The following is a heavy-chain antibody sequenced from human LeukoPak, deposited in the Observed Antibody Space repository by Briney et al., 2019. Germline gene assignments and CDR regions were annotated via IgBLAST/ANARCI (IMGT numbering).Heavy chain of an antibody. D-gene: IGHD4-17*01. V-gene: IGHV3-30*04. CDR2: ISYDGSNK. J-gene: IGHJ4*02. CDR1: GFTFSSYA. CDR3: ARDRGSDGDLNFDY. Sequence: GGSLRLSCAASGFTFSSYAMHWVRQAPGKGLEWVAIISYDGSNKYYADSVKGRFTISRDNSKNALYLQMNSLRAEDTAVYYCARDRGSDGDLNFDYWGQGTLVTVSS.